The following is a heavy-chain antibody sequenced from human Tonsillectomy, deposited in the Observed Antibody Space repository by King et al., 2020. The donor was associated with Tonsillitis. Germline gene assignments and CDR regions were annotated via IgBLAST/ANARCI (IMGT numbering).Heavy chain of an antibody. Sequence: VQLVESGGGVVQPGRSLRLSCAASGFNFSTYAMHWVRQAPGKGLEWVAVISYDVNNKYYGDSVKGRFTISRDNSKNTLYLQMNSLRAEDTAVYYCARVLGGPTYYDILTGADYWGQGTLVTVSS. J-gene: IGHJ4*02. D-gene: IGHD3-9*01. V-gene: IGHV3-30*04. CDR2: ISYDVNNK. CDR3: ARVLGGPTYYDILTGADY. CDR1: GFNFSTYA.